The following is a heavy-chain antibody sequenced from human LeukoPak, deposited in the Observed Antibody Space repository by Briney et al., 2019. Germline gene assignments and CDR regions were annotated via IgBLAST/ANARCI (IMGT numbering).Heavy chain of an antibody. V-gene: IGHV1-2*06. D-gene: IGHD1-14*01. CDR3: ARVPGFNLGNWFDP. CDR2: INPNSGDT. Sequence: ASVKVSCKASGYTFTGYYMHWVRQAPGQGLEWMGQINPNSGDTNYAQKLQGRVTMTTDTSTSTAYMELRSLRSDDTAVYYCARVPGFNLGNWFDPWGQGTLVTVSS. CDR1: GYTFTGYY. J-gene: IGHJ5*02.